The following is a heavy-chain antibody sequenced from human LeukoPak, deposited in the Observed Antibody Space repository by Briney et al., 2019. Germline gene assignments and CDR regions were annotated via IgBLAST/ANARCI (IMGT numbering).Heavy chain of an antibody. J-gene: IGHJ6*03. CDR1: GFTFSSYA. Sequence: GGSLRLSCAASGFTFSSYAMSCVRQAPGKGLEWVSLIYSGRSTYYADSVKGRFIISRDNSKNTLYLQMNSLRAEDTAVYYCAREDASSMDVWGKGTTVTVSS. CDR2: IYSGRST. V-gene: IGHV3-66*01. CDR3: AREDASSMDV.